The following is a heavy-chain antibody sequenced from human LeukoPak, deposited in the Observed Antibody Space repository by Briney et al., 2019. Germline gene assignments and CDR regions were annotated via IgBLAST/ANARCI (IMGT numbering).Heavy chain of an antibody. D-gene: IGHD3-16*01. CDR2: IYYSGST. CDR3: ARDYVPGDWFDP. CDR1: GGSISSSSYY. J-gene: IGHJ5*02. V-gene: IGHV4-39*07. Sequence: ASETLSLTCTVSGGSISSSSYYWGWIRQPPGKGLEWIGSIYYSGSTYYNPSLKSRVTISVDTSKNQFSLKLSSVTAADTAVYYCARDYVPGDWFDPWGQGTLVTVSS.